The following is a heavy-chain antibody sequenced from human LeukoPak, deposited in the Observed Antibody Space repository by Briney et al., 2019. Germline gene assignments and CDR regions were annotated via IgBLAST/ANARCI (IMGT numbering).Heavy chain of an antibody. J-gene: IGHJ4*02. CDR1: GASISGGTYY. Sequence: SETLSLTCSVSGASISGGTYYWGWIRQPPGKGLEWIGSIYYTVSTYDNPSLKSRVTISVDTSKNQFSLKLSSVTAADTAVYYCARRGGSGRAFDYWGQGTLVTVSS. V-gene: IGHV4-39*01. CDR2: IYYTVST. D-gene: IGHD1-26*01. CDR3: ARRGGSGRAFDY.